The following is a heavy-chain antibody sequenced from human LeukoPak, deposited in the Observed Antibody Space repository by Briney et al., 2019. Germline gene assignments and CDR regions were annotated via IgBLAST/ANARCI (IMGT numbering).Heavy chain of an antibody. V-gene: IGHV4-4*07. Sequence: SETLSLTCNFSGGSINTDDWSWIRQPAGKGLEWIGRIDSGGSTNYNPSLKSRVTISIDKSKSQLYLKLNYLTAAYTAVYYCARDYSSAWTFDYWGQGTLVTVSS. CDR1: GGSINTDD. J-gene: IGHJ4*02. CDR2: IDSGGST. D-gene: IGHD6-19*01. CDR3: ARDYSSAWTFDY.